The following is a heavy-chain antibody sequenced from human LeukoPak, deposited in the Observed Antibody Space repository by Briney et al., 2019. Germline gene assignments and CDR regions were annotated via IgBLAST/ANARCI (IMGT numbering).Heavy chain of an antibody. CDR2: FDPEDGET. Sequence: GASVKVSCKVSGYTLTELSMHWVRQAPGKGLEWMGGFDPEDGETIYAQKFQGRVTMTEDTSTDTAYMELSSLRSEDTAVYYCAASAGFWSGYYMVYWGQGTLVTVSS. V-gene: IGHV1-24*01. CDR3: AASAGFWSGYYMVY. D-gene: IGHD3-3*01. CDR1: GYTLTELS. J-gene: IGHJ4*02.